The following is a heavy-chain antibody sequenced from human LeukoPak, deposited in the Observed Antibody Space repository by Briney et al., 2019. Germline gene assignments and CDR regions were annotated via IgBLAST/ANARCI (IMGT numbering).Heavy chain of an antibody. D-gene: IGHD2-2*01. V-gene: IGHV3-48*01. CDR1: GFTFSSYS. J-gene: IGHJ6*03. Sequence: PGGSLRLSCAASGFTFSSYSMNWVRQAPGKGLEWVSYISSSSSTIYYADSVKGRFTISRDNAKNSLYLQMNSLRAEDTAVYYCARARESSTSYYYYYMDVWGKGTTVTVSS. CDR2: ISSSSSTI. CDR3: ARARESSTSYYYYYMDV.